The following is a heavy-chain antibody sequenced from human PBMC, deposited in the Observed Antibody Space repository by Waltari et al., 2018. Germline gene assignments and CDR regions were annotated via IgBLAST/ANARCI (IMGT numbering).Heavy chain of an antibody. Sequence: SVKVSCKASGGTFSSYAISWVRQAPGQGLEWMGGIIPILGIANYAQKFQGRVTITADESTSTAYMELSSLRSEDTAVYYCARDLSYYFDYWGQGTLVTVSS. V-gene: IGHV1-69*01. CDR2: IIPILGIA. CDR1: GGTFSSYA. J-gene: IGHJ4*02. CDR3: ARDLSYYFDY.